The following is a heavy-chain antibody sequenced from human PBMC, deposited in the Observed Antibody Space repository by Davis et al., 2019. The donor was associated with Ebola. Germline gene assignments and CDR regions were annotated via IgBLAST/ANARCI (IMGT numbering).Heavy chain of an antibody. J-gene: IGHJ5*01. CDR1: GGSISRDY. Sequence: SETLSLTCAVSGGSISRDYWAWLRQPPGKGLECIGYIFYNIHTNYNPSLKTRVTISIDASKNQLSLRLSSVTAADTAVYYCARGNDDYLSLDSWGQGTLVTVSS. V-gene: IGHV4-59*01. D-gene: IGHD4-17*01. CDR3: ARGNDDYLSLDS. CDR2: IFYNIHT.